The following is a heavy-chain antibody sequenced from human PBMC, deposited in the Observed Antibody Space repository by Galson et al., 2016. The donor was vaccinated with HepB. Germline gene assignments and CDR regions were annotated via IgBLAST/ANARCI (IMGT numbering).Heavy chain of an antibody. D-gene: IGHD3-10*01. CDR1: GVSTNSYY. Sequence: ETLSLTCTVSGVSTNSYYWSWIRQPPGKGLEWIGYVSYSGSPNYNPSPKSRVTISTDTPKNQFSLTLTSVTAADTALYYCVREASLVRMVRIAWFDLWGHGTQVTVSS. CDR2: VSYSGSP. J-gene: IGHJ5*02. CDR3: VREASLVRMVRIAWFDL. V-gene: IGHV4-59*12.